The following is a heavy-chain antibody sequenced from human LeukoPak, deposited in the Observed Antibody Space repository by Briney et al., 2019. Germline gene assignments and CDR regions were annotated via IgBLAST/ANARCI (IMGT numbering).Heavy chain of an antibody. J-gene: IGHJ4*02. D-gene: IGHD2-2*03. CDR3: ARDGYCSSTSCSPSDY. Sequence: ASVKVSCKASGYTFTSYDINWVRQATGQGLEWMGWMNPNSGNTGYAQKFQGRVTMTEDTSTDTAYMELSSLRSEDTAVYYCARDGYCSSTSCSPSDYWGQGTLVTVSS. V-gene: IGHV1-8*02. CDR1: GYTFTSYD. CDR2: MNPNSGNT.